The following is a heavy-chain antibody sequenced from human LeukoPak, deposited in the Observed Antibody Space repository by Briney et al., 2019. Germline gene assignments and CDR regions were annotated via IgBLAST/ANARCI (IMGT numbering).Heavy chain of an antibody. D-gene: IGHD6-19*01. Sequence: PGGSLRLSCAASGFTFTNYWMNWLRQAPGKGLEWVANIKQDGGAKNYVDSVKGRFTISRDNAKNSLYLQMNNLRVEDTAVYYCARAYSSGWYDYWGQGTLVTVSS. V-gene: IGHV3-7*01. CDR1: GFTFTNYW. CDR2: IKQDGGAK. J-gene: IGHJ4*02. CDR3: ARAYSSGWYDY.